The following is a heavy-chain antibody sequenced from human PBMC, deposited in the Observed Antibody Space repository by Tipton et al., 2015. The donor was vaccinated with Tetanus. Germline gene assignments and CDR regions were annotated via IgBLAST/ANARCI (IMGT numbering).Heavy chain of an antibody. CDR3: ARDFRPIFGVAQPFDP. V-gene: IGHV3-48*02. J-gene: IGHJ5*02. CDR2: ISGTGTTV. D-gene: IGHD3-3*01. CDR1: GFTFSSYT. Sequence: GSLRLSCSGSGFTFSSYTFHWVRQAPGKGLEWVSHISGTGTTVDYADSVKGRFTISRDNAKNSLYLQMNSLRDEDTAIYYCARDFRPIFGVAQPFDPWGQGTLVTVSS.